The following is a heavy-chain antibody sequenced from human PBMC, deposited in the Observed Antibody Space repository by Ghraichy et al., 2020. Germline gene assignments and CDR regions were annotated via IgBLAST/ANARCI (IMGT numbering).Heavy chain of an antibody. Sequence: GGSLRLSCKGSGYSFTSYWIGWVRQMPGKGLEWMGIIYPGDSDTRYSPSFQGQVTMSADKSISTAYLQWSSLKASDTAMYYCARLNPYDYVWGSYRYNAFDIWGQGKMVTGSS. CDR2: IYPGDSDT. V-gene: IGHV5-51*01. J-gene: IGHJ3*02. D-gene: IGHD3-16*02. CDR1: GYSFTSYW. CDR3: ARLNPYDYVWGSYRYNAFDI.